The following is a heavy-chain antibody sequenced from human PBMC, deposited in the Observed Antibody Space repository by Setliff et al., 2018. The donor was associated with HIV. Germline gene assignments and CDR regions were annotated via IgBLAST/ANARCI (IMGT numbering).Heavy chain of an antibody. Sequence: SETLSLTCTVSGGSISSSSYYWGWIRQPPGKGLEWIGSIYYSGSTYYNPSLRSRVTISVDTSKNQFSVKLSSVTAADTALYYCARVATGPESFDIWGQGTMVTVSS. CDR1: GGSISSSSYY. CDR3: ARVATGPESFDI. CDR2: IYYSGST. V-gene: IGHV4-39*01. J-gene: IGHJ3*02. D-gene: IGHD3-9*01.